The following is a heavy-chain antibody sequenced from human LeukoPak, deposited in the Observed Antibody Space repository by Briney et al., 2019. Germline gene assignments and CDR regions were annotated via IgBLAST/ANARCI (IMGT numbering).Heavy chain of an antibody. CDR2: IRYDATYK. Sequence: GGSLRLSCVASGFIFSTYGMHWVRQAPGKGLEWLSFIRYDATYKNYADSVKGRFSISRDNSKNTLYLQMNSLRAEDTAVYYCAKDLHYYGSYYYMDVWGKGTTVTISS. J-gene: IGHJ6*03. D-gene: IGHD3-10*01. CDR3: AKDLHYYGSYYYMDV. V-gene: IGHV3-30*02. CDR1: GFIFSTYG.